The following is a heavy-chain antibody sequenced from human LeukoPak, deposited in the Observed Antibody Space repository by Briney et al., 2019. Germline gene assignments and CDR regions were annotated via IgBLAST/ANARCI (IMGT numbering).Heavy chain of an antibody. CDR2: ISATGGST. J-gene: IGHJ4*02. D-gene: IGHD1-26*01. Sequence: GGSLRLSCAASGFTFSSYAMSWVRQAPGKGLEWVSVISATGGSTYYADSVKGRFTISRDNSKNTLYLQMNSLRAEDTAVYYCAREGAARAYFDYWGQGTLVTVSS. V-gene: IGHV3-23*01. CDR3: AREGAARAYFDY. CDR1: GFTFSSYA.